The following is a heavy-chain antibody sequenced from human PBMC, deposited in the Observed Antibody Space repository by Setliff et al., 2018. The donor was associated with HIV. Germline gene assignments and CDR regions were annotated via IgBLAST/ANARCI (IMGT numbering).Heavy chain of an antibody. J-gene: IGHJ6*03. CDR3: ARHDGMKAARRYNNDYMDV. CDR1: GGSVSSTSNY. D-gene: IGHD6-6*01. Sequence: SETLSLTCSVSGGSVSSTSNYWGWIRQPPGKGLEWIGSIYYSGSTYYNPSLKSRVTISVDTSKNQFSLKLSSVTAADTAVYYCARHDGMKAARRYNNDYMDVWGKGTTVTVSS. CDR2: IYYSGST. V-gene: IGHV4-39*01.